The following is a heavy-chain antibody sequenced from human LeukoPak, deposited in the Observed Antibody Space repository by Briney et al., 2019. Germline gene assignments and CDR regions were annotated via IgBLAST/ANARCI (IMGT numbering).Heavy chain of an antibody. D-gene: IGHD3-22*01. V-gene: IGHV4-4*07. J-gene: IGHJ4*02. CDR3: ARGSSGYYYDPYYYEY. Sequence: PSETLSLTCTVSGGSISGYYWSWIRQPAGKGLEWIGRIYTSGSTNYNPSLKSRVTISVDKSKNQFSLKLSSVTAADTAVYYCARGSSGYYYDPYYYEYWGQGTLVTVSS. CDR1: GGSISGYY. CDR2: IYTSGST.